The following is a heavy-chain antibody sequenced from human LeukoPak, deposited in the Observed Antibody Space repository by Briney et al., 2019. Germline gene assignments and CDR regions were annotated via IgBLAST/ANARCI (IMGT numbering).Heavy chain of an antibody. D-gene: IGHD3-10*01. CDR2: IIPIFGTA. CDR1: GGTFSSYA. CDR3: GYYYGSGSQYDYYYYMDV. J-gene: IGHJ6*03. V-gene: IGHV1-69*05. Sequence: GASVKVSCKASGGTFSSYAISWVRQAPGQGLEWMGGIIPIFGTANYAQKFQGRVTITTDESTSTAYMELSSLRSEDTAVYYCGYYYGSGSQYDYYYYMDVWGKGTTVTVCS.